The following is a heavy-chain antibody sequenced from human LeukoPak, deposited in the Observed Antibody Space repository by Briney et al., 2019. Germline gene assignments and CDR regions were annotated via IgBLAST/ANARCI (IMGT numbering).Heavy chain of an antibody. CDR3: ARRGWGFGEPKRDHDTFDI. CDR1: GYSFTNYW. D-gene: IGHD3-10*01. J-gene: IGHJ3*02. V-gene: IGHV5-51*01. Sequence: GESLKISCKGSGYSFTNYWIAWVRHMPGQGLEWMAIIYPGDSDPRYSPSFQGQVTISVDKSISTTYLRWSSLKASDTAMYYCARRGWGFGEPKRDHDTFDIWGQGTMVTVSS. CDR2: IYPGDSDP.